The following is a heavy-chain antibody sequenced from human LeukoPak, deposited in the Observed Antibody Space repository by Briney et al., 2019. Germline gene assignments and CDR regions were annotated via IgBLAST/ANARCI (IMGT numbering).Heavy chain of an antibody. CDR3: ARGRYCSADVCSGGDAFDI. CDR1: GVSINNYY. CDR2: IYTRGST. J-gene: IGHJ3*02. D-gene: IGHD2-15*01. Sequence: PSETLSLACTVSGVSINNYYWSWIRQPAGKGLEWIGRIYTRGSTNYNPSLKSRVTMSVDTSKNQFSLKLSSVTAADTAVYYCARGRYCSADVCSGGDAFDIWGQGTMVSVSS. V-gene: IGHV4-4*07.